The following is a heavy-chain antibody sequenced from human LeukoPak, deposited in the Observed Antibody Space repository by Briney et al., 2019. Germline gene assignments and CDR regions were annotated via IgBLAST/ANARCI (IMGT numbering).Heavy chain of an antibody. J-gene: IGHJ4*02. V-gene: IGHV3-21*01. Sequence: GGSLRLSCAASGFTFSSYSMNWVRQAPRKGLEWVSSISSSSSYIYYADSVKGRFTISRDNAKNSLYLQMNSLRAEDTAVYYCARGSTVTHFDYWGQGTLVTVSS. CDR1: GFTFSSYS. CDR2: ISSSSSYI. CDR3: ARGSTVTHFDY. D-gene: IGHD4-17*01.